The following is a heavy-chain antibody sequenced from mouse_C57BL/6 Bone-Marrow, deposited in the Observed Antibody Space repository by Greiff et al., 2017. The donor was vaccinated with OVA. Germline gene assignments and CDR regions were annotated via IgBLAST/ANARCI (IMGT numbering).Heavy chain of an antibody. CDR2: IYPGCGST. Sequence: QVQLQQPGAELVKPGASVKMSCKASGYTFTSYWLTWVKQRPGQGLEWIGDIYPGCGSTNYYEKFKSKATLTVDTSSSTAYMQFSSLTSEDSAVYYCARGGSLVAYWGRGTLVTDSA. V-gene: IGHV1-55*01. J-gene: IGHJ3*01. CDR1: GYTFTSYW. CDR3: ARGGSLVAY.